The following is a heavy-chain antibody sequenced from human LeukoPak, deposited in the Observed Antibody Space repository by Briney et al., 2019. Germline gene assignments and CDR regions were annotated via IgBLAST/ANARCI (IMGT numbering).Heavy chain of an antibody. D-gene: IGHD3-10*01. CDR2: IYYSGST. Sequence: PSETLSLTCTVSGGSISSYYWSWIRQPPGKGLEWIGYIYYSGSTNYNPSLKSRVTISVDTSKNQFSLKLSSVTAADTAVYYCARDQMVRGVPPEFDYWGQGTLVTVSS. CDR3: ARDQMVRGVPPEFDY. V-gene: IGHV4-59*12. CDR1: GGSISSYY. J-gene: IGHJ4*02.